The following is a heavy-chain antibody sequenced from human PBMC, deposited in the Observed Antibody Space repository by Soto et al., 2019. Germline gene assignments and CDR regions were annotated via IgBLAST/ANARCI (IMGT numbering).Heavy chain of an antibody. CDR3: ARSGSYGGGYFDY. D-gene: IGHD1-26*01. J-gene: IGHJ4*02. CDR1: GGSVSSSNW. CDR2: IYHSGST. Sequence: ETLSLTCAVSGGSVSSSNWWSWVRQPPGKGLEWIGEIYHSGSTNYNPSLKSRVTISVDKSKNQFSLKLSSVTAADTAVYYCARSGSYGGGYFDYWGQGTLVTVSS. V-gene: IGHV4-4*02.